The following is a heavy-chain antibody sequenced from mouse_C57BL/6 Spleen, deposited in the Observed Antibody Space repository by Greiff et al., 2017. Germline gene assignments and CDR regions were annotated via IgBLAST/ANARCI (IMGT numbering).Heavy chain of an antibody. CDR3: ARSTLVPDWYFDV. CDR2: IYPGDGDT. V-gene: IGHV1-80*01. D-gene: IGHD6-2*01. CDR1: GYAFSSYW. J-gene: IGHJ1*03. Sequence: VQLQQSGAELVKPGASVKISCKASGYAFSSYWMNWVKQRPGKGLEWIGQIYPGDGDTNYNGKFKGKATLTADKSSSTAYMQLSSLTSEDSAVYFCARSTLVPDWYFDVWGTGTTVTVSS.